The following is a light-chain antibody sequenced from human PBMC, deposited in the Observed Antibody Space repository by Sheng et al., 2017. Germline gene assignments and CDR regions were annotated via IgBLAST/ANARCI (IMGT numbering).Light chain of an antibody. CDR1: SSNIRKNY. Sequence: QSVLTQPPSVSAAPGQKVTISCFGSSSNIRKNYVSWYQQFPGTAPKLIIYENDKRPSGIPDRFSGSKSGASATLDITGLQTGDEADYFCGTWDNSLTSVVFGGGTKLTVL. CDR3: GTWDNSLTSVV. CDR2: END. J-gene: IGLJ2*01. V-gene: IGLV1-51*02.